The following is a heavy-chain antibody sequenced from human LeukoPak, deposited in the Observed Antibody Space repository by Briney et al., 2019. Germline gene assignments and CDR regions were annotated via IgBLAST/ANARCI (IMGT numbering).Heavy chain of an antibody. CDR3: ARTPTPGLFGLDV. V-gene: IGHV3-23*01. D-gene: IGHD3-10*02. CDR2: ISYSGDTT. Sequence: GGSLRLSCAASRFTFSNYAMSWVRQAPGKGLEWVSTISYSGDTTYYADSVKGRFTISRDNSKNTLYLQMSSLRAEDTAVYYCARTPTPGLFGLDVWGQGTTVTVSS. J-gene: IGHJ6*02. CDR1: RFTFSNYA.